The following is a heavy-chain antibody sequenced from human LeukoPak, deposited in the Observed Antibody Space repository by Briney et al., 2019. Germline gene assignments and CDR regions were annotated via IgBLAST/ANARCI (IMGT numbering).Heavy chain of an antibody. V-gene: IGHV1-8*01. CDR3: AKVGLGNTAIHI. J-gene: IGHJ3*02. CDR2: MNFNSGNT. Sequence: GASVKVSCKASGYTFPNYDINWVRQATGQGLEWMGWMNFNSGNTGYAQKFQGRVTMTRNTAISTVYMELSSLKSGDTAIYYCAKVGLGNTAIHIWGQGTMVTVSS. D-gene: IGHD3/OR15-3a*01. CDR1: GYTFPNYD.